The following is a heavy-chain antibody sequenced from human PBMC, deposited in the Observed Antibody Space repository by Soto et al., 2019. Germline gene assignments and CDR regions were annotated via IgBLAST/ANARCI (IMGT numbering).Heavy chain of an antibody. CDR3: ALTQYSGSWFDP. V-gene: IGHV2-5*02. CDR1: GFSLSTSGVG. J-gene: IGHJ5*02. Sequence: SGPTLVNPTQTLTLTCTFSGFSLSTSGVGVGWIRQPPGKALEWLALIYWDDDKRYSPSPKSRLTITKYTSKNQVVFTMTNMYPVYTATYYCALTQYSGSWFDPWGQGTLVTVSS. CDR2: IYWDDDK. D-gene: IGHD1-26*01.